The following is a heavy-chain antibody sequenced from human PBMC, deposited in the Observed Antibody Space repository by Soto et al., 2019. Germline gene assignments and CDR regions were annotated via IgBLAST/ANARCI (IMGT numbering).Heavy chain of an antibody. J-gene: IGHJ6*02. CDR2: INPNSGSA. Sequence: QVQLVQSGAEVKKPGASVKVSCKASGYTFTGYYMHWVRQAPGQGLEWMGWINPNSGSANYAQKFQGWVTMTRDTSIXKAXMXQSRLRSDDTAVYYCAREEGSRGGPSPNYYYYGMDVWGQGTTVTVSS. V-gene: IGHV1-2*04. CDR3: AREEGSRGGPSPNYYYYGMDV. CDR1: GYTFTGYY. D-gene: IGHD3-16*01.